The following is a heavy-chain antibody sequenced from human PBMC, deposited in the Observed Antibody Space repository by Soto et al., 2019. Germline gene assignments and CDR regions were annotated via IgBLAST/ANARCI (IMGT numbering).Heavy chain of an antibody. CDR2: ISGRGGST. D-gene: IGHD3-22*01. J-gene: IGHJ4*02. CDR3: ARISQMIVVVITTPFDY. V-gene: IGHV3-23*01. Sequence: EVQLLESGGGLVQPGGSLRLSCAASGFTFSSYAMSWVRQAPGKGLEWVSAISGRGGSTYYADSVKGRFTISRDNSKNTLYLQMNSLRAEDTAVYYCARISQMIVVVITTPFDYWGQGTLVTVSS. CDR1: GFTFSSYA.